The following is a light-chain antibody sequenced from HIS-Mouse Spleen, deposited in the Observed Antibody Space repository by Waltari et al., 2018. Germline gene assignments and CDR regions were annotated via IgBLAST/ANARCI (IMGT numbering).Light chain of an antibody. V-gene: IGLV2-14*01. J-gene: IGLJ2*01. Sequence: QSALTQPASVSGSPGQSLTISCTGTRSDVGGYNYVSWYQQHPGKSPKLMIYEVSNRPSGVSNRFSGSKSGNTASLTISGLQAEDEADYYCSSYTSSSTPVVFGGGTKLTVL. CDR3: SSYTSSSTPVV. CDR2: EVS. CDR1: RSDVGGYNY.